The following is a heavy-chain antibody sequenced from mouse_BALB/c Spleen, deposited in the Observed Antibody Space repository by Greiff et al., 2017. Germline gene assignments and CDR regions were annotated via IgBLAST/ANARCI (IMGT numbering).Heavy chain of an antibody. CDR3: ASGITTPSYFDY. Sequence: QVQLKESGPGLVAPSQSLSITCTVSGFSLTSYGVHWVRQPPGKGLEWLGVIWAGGSTNYNSALMSRLSFSKDNSKSQVFLKMNSLQTDDTAMYYCASGITTPSYFDYWGQGTTLTVSS. D-gene: IGHD2-4*01. J-gene: IGHJ2*01. CDR1: GFSLTSYG. V-gene: IGHV2-9*02. CDR2: IWAGGST.